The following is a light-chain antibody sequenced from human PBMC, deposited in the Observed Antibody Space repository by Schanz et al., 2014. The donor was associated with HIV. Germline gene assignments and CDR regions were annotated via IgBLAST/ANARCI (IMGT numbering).Light chain of an antibody. J-gene: IGKJ3*01. CDR1: QSVSSN. CDR3: QQYATSAFT. Sequence: EIVMTQSPATLSVSPGERATLSCRASQSVSSNLAWYQQKPGQAPRLLIHGASTRTTGIPPRFSGSGSGTDFTLTISRLEPEDFAVYFCQQYATSAFTFGPGTKVDIK. V-gene: IGKV3-15*01. CDR2: GAS.